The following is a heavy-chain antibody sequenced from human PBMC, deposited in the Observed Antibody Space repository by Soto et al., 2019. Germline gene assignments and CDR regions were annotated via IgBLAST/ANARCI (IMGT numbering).Heavy chain of an antibody. CDR1: GFTFSSYG. D-gene: IGHD1-20*01. V-gene: IGHV3-33*01. J-gene: IGHJ3*02. CDR2: IWYDGINK. CDR3: ARDQTRYNWNGNDAFDI. Sequence: ESGGGVVQPGRSLRLSCAASGFTFSSYGMHWVRQAPGKGLEWVAVIWYDGINKYYADSVKGLFTISRDNSKNTLYLQMNSLRAEDTAVYYCARDQTRYNWNGNDAFDIWGQGTMVTVSS.